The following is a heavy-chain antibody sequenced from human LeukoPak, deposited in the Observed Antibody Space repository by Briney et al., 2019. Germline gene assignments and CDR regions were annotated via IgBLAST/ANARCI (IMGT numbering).Heavy chain of an antibody. J-gene: IGHJ4*02. V-gene: IGHV3-30*02. CDR3: AKHPFNYGSGSYFATYYFDY. CDR1: GFTFSSYG. D-gene: IGHD3-10*01. CDR2: IRYDGSNK. Sequence: GGSLRLSCAASGFTFSSYGMHWVRQAPGKGLEWVAFIRYDGSNKYYADSVKGRFTISRDNSKNTLYLQMNSLRAEDTAVYYCAKHPFNYGSGSYFATYYFDYWGQGTLVTVSS.